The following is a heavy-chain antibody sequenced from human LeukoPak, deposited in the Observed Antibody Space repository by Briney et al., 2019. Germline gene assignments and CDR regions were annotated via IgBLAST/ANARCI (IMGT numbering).Heavy chain of an antibody. Sequence: SETLSLTCTVSNGPINTYQWSWIRQPPGKGRAWIGYVYYCGSTNYNPSLKSRVTISVDTSKNQFSLKLSSVTAADTAVYYCARGGIVLLWFGELSDFDYWGQGTLVTVSS. CDR2: VYYCGST. V-gene: IGHV4-59*12. D-gene: IGHD3-10*01. J-gene: IGHJ4*02. CDR3: ARGGIVLLWFGELSDFDY. CDR1: NGPINTYQ.